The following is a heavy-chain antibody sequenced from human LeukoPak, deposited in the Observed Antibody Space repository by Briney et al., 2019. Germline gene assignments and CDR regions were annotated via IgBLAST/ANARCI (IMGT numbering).Heavy chain of an antibody. V-gene: IGHV3-23*01. J-gene: IGHJ5*02. CDR1: GFTFSSYA. CDR2: ISGSGGRT. CDR3: VRYSSSWYLGWFDP. Sequence: SGGSLRLSCAASGFTFSSYAMSWVRQAPGKGLEWVSAISGSGGRTYYADSVKGRFTISRDNSKNPLYLQMNSLRAEDTAVYYCVRYSSSWYLGWFDPWGQGTLVTVSS. D-gene: IGHD6-13*01.